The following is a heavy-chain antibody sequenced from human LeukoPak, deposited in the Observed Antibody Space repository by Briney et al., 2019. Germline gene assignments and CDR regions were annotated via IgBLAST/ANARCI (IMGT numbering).Heavy chain of an antibody. CDR2: ISRTNSTI. Sequence: GWSLRLSCAASGFTFGSYSMNWVRQAPGKGLEGVSYISRTNSTIYYADSVKGRFTISRDNAKNSLYLQMNSLRAEDTAVYYCARGWRFLGVDYWGQGILVTVSS. CDR3: ARGWRFLGVDY. CDR1: GFTFGSYS. J-gene: IGHJ4*02. V-gene: IGHV3-48*01. D-gene: IGHD3-3*01.